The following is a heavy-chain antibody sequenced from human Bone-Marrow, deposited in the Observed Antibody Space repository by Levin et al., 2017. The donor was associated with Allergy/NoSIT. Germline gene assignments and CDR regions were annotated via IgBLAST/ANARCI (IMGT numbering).Heavy chain of an antibody. J-gene: IGHJ6*02. CDR3: ARGHFPYYYYGMDV. V-gene: IGHV1-18*01. CDR1: GYTFTTYG. Sequence: VASVKVSCKASGYTFTTYGLTWVRQAPGQGLEWMGWVSAYSGNTNYALNLQDRVTMTTDTATNTAYMELTSLRSDDTAIYYCARGHFPYYYYGMDVWGQGTTV. CDR2: VSAYSGNT.